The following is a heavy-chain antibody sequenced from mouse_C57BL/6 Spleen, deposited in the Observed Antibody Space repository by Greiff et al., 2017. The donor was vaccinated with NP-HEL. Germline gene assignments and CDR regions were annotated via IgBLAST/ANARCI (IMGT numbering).Heavy chain of an antibody. J-gene: IGHJ4*01. V-gene: IGHV1-64*01. CDR3: ARRGDDYDDAMDY. CDR1: GHTFTSHL. Sequence: QVQLQQPGAELVKPGASVKLFCKAFGHTFTSHLMHRVKQRPGQGLEWIGMIQPDSDSTNYNKKNKSKATPTVDNSSCTAYMQLSGLTSEDSAVYNCARRGDDYDDAMDYWGQGTSVTVSS. CDR2: IQPDSDST. D-gene: IGHD2-4*01.